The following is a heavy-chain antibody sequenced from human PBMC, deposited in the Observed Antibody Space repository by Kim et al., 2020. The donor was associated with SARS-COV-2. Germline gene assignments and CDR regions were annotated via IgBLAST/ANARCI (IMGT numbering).Heavy chain of an antibody. Sequence: ASVKVSCKASGYTFTNYAIQWVRQAPGQGLEWMGWINAGNGNIKYSQKFQGRAALTTDTSASTAYMELRTLTSEDTATYYCARDPFHTGFEYGGQGALVTVSS. J-gene: IGHJ4*02. CDR3: ARDPFHTGFEY. D-gene: IGHD5-12*01. V-gene: IGHV1-3*01. CDR2: INAGNGNI. CDR1: GYTFTNYA.